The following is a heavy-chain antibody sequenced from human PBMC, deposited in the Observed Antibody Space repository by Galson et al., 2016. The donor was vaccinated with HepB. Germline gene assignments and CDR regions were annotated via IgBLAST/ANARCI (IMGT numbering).Heavy chain of an antibody. J-gene: IGHJ2*01. Sequence: SETLSLTCTVSGGSISSSSHYWGWIRQPPGKGLEWIGEIYHTGSTDYNPSLTSRVTISVDKSKNQFSLKLSSLTAADTAVYYCATYGGNGDWYFDLWGRGTLVTVSS. CDR1: GGSISSSSHY. CDR2: IYHTGST. D-gene: IGHD4-23*01. CDR3: ATYGGNGDWYFDL. V-gene: IGHV4-39*07.